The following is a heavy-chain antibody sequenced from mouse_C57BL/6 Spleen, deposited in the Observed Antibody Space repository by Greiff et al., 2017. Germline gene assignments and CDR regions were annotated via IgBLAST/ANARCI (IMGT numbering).Heavy chain of an antibody. J-gene: IGHJ2*01. V-gene: IGHV5-4*03. CDR1: GFTFSSYA. CDR3: ASETPRYYGSSYLYFDY. D-gene: IGHD1-1*01. Sequence: EVKLVESGGGLVKPGGSLKLSCAASGFTFSSYAMSWVRQTPEKRLEWVATISDGGSYTYYPDNVKGRFTISRDNAKNNLYLQMSHLKSEDTAMYYCASETPRYYGSSYLYFDYWGQGTTLTVSS. CDR2: ISDGGSYT.